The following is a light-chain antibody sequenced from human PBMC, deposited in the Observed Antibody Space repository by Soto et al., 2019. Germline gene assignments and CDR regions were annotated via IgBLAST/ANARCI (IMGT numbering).Light chain of an antibody. CDR1: QTISNW. J-gene: IGKJ4*02. CDR2: DAS. V-gene: IGKV1-5*01. Sequence: DIQMTQSPSTLSASVGDRVTITCRASQTISNWLAWYQQKPGKAPKLLISDASNLQSGVPSRFSGSGSGTDFTLTISILQPDDFATYYCQQYKSFPLTFARGTKVDSK. CDR3: QQYKSFPLT.